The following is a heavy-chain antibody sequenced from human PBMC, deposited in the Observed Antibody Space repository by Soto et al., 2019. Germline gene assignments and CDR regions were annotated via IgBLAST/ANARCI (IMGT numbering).Heavy chain of an antibody. Sequence: SVKVSCKASGGTFSSYAIIWVRQAPGQGLEWMGGIIPIFGTANYAQKFQGRVTITADESTSTAYMELSSLRSEDTAVYYCARGYSGSYYCFDYWGQGTLVTVSA. J-gene: IGHJ4*02. CDR1: GGTFSSYA. D-gene: IGHD1-26*01. CDR3: ARGYSGSYYCFDY. CDR2: IIPIFGTA. V-gene: IGHV1-69*13.